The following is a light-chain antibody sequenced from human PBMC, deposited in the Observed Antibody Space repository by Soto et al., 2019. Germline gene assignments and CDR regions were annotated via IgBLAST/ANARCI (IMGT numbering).Light chain of an antibody. CDR3: QQSYSTPIT. Sequence: DIVMTQSPDSLAVSLGERATMNCKCSRSVLYKSNNKNHLAWYQQKPGQPPQLIIYWASTRESGVPSRFSGSGSGTDFTLTISSLQPEDFATYYCQQSYSTPITFGQGTRLEIK. CDR1: RSVLYKSNNKNH. J-gene: IGKJ5*01. CDR2: WAS. V-gene: IGKV4-1*01.